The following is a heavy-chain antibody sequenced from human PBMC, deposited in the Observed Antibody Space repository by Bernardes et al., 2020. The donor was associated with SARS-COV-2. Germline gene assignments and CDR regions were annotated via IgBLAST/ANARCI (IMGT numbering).Heavy chain of an antibody. Sequence: SETLSLTCAVYGGSFSGYYWSWIRQPPGKGLEWIGEINHRGSTNYNPSLKSRVTISIETSKNQFSLKLSSVTAADTAVYYCARTGFHRPFRPVGATGWFDPWGQGTLVTVSS. V-gene: IGHV4-34*01. D-gene: IGHD1-26*01. CDR3: ARTGFHRPFRPVGATGWFDP. J-gene: IGHJ5*02. CDR2: INHRGST. CDR1: GGSFSGYY.